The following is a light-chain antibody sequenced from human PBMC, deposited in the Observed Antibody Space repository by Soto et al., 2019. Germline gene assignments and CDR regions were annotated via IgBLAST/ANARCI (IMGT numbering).Light chain of an antibody. CDR2: DAS. CDR1: QTVRNNY. V-gene: IGKV3-20*01. J-gene: IGKJ4*01. Sequence: VLTQSPGTLSLSPGERATLSCSASQTVRNNYLAWYQQKPGQAPRLLIYDASSRATGIPDRFSGGGSGTDFTLTLSRLEPEDFAVYYCQQFSSYPLTFGGGTKVEIK. CDR3: QQFSSYPLT.